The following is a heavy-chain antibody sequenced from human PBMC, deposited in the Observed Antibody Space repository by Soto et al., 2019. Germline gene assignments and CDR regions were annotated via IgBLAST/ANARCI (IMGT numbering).Heavy chain of an antibody. CDR3: ARGAADTAMVDS. CDR2: IFYSGST. Sequence: SETLSLTCTVSGGSIRSYYWTWIRQPPGKGLEWLGYIFYSGSTFYNPSLKSRVTISIHTSKSQFSLQLTSATAADTAVYYCARGAADTAMVDSWGQGTQVTVSS. CDR1: GGSIRSYY. J-gene: IGHJ4*02. D-gene: IGHD5-18*01. V-gene: IGHV4-59*01.